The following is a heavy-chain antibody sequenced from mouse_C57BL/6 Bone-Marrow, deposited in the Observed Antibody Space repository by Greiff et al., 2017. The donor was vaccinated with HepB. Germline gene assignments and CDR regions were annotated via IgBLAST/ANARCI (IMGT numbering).Heavy chain of an antibody. CDR3: VRHRYYYAMDY. J-gene: IGHJ4*01. CDR2: IRSKSNNYAT. Sequence: EVQGVESGGGLVQPKGSLKLSCAASGFSFNTYAMNWVRQAPGKGLEWVARIRSKSNNYATYYADSVKDRFTISRDDSESMLYLQMNNLKTEDTAMYYCVRHRYYYAMDYWGQGTSVTVSS. V-gene: IGHV10-1*01. CDR1: GFSFNTYA.